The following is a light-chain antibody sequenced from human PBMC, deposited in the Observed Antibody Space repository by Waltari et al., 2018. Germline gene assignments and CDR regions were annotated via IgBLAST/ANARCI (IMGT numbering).Light chain of an antibody. CDR2: DVS. CDR1: SSDIGTFNL. J-gene: IGLJ3*02. CDR3: CSYAGSRTWV. Sequence: QSALTQPASVSGSPGQSISISCIGTSSDIGTFNLVSWYLQYPGTAPNLLVYDVSQRPSGVSNRFAGSKSGNTASLTISGLQAEDEAIYYCCSYAGSRTWVFGGGAKLTVL. V-gene: IGLV2-23*02.